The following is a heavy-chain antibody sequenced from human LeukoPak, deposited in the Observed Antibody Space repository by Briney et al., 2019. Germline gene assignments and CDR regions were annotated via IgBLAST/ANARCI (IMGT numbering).Heavy chain of an antibody. CDR1: GASISSHF. Sequence: PSETLSLTCTVSGASISSHFWSWIRQPAGKGLEWIGRIYTSGSTNYNPSLKSRVTMSVDTSKNQFSLKLSSVTAADTAVYYCAATTVVTPAPFDYWGQGTLVTVSS. CDR3: AATTVVTPAPFDY. CDR2: IYTSGST. J-gene: IGHJ4*02. D-gene: IGHD4-23*01. V-gene: IGHV4-4*07.